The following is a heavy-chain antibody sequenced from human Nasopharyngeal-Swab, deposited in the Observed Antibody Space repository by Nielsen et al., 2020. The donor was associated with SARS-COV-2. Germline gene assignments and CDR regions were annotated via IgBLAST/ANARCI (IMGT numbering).Heavy chain of an antibody. D-gene: IGHD3-10*01. Sequence: GGSLRLSCAASGFTFSSYAMSWVRQAPGKGLEWVSAISGSGGSTYYADSVKGRFTISRDNAKNSLYLQMNSLRAEDTAVYYCAATLWFGELPDYWGQGTLVTVSS. CDR1: GFTFSSYA. V-gene: IGHV3-23*01. J-gene: IGHJ4*02. CDR2: ISGSGGST. CDR3: AATLWFGELPDY.